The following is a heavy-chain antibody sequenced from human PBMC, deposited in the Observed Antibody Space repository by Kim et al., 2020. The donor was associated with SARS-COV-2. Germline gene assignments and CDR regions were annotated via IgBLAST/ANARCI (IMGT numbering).Heavy chain of an antibody. CDR3: ARDSGGSIYYLDY. D-gene: IGHD2-21*01. CDR1: GFNFDDHG. V-gene: IGHV3-33*01. J-gene: IGHJ4*02. Sequence: GGSLRLSCAASGFNFDDHGMHWVRQAPGKGLEWVAVIWSDASYKYYGDSVKGRFTITRDNSKRMLYLQMNSLTAEDTAVYYCARDSGGSIYYLDYWGQGT. CDR2: IWSDASYK.